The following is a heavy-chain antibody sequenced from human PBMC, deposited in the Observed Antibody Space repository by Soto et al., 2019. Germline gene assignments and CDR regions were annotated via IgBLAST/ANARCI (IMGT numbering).Heavy chain of an antibody. CDR2: IYSDGSA. CDR1: GFIVRSTY. Sequence: ASSGFIVRSTYMTWVRQAPGKGLEWVSVIYSDGSAYYAGSVKGRFTISRDNSKNTLHLQMNSLRAEDTAVYYCASTPGDRTRAHWFDPWGQGTLVTVSS. J-gene: IGHJ5*02. CDR3: ASTPGDRTRAHWFDP. V-gene: IGHV3-53*01. D-gene: IGHD2-21*02.